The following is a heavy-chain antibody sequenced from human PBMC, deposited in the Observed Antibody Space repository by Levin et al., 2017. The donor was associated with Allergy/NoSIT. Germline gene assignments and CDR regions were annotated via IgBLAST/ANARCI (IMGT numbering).Heavy chain of an antibody. J-gene: IGHJ5*02. Sequence: ASVKVSCKPSGYTFTNYAINWVRQAPGQGLEWMGWINTKTGAPTYAQAFRGRFVFSLDTSVSTAYLQISSLKAEDTAIYYCARSLSSAWYDWSDPWGQGTLVTVSS. CDR2: INTKTGAP. V-gene: IGHV7-4-1*02. CDR3: ARSLSSAWYDWSDP. CDR1: GYTFTNYA. D-gene: IGHD6-13*01.